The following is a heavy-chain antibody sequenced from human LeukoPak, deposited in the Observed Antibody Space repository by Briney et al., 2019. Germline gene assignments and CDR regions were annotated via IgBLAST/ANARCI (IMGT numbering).Heavy chain of an antibody. J-gene: IGHJ4*02. CDR2: ISWNSGSI. V-gene: IGHV3-9*01. CDR3: AKDMSYYDSSGYSRALDC. D-gene: IGHD3-22*01. CDR1: GFTFDDYA. Sequence: GGSLRLSCAASGFTFDDYAMHWVRQAPGNGLEWVSGISWNSGSIGYADSVKGRFTISRDNAKNSLYLQMNSLRAEDTALYYCAKDMSYYDSSGYSRALDCWGQGTLVTVSS.